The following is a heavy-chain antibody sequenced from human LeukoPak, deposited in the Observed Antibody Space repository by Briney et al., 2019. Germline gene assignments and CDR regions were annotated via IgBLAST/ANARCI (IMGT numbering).Heavy chain of an antibody. Sequence: PSETLSLTCAVYGGSFSGYYWSWIRQPPGKGLEWIGEINHSGSTNYNPSLKSRVTISVDTSKNQFSLKLSSVTAADTAVYYCARQPRRTYGWGYSSSRPNFDYWGQGTLVTVSS. V-gene: IGHV4-34*01. CDR1: GGSFSGYY. CDR2: INHSGST. CDR3: ARQPRRTYGWGYSSSRPNFDY. J-gene: IGHJ4*02. D-gene: IGHD6-13*01.